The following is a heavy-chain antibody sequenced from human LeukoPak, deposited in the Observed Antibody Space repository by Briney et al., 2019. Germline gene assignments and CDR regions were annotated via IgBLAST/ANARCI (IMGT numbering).Heavy chain of an antibody. J-gene: IGHJ4*02. D-gene: IGHD3-10*01. CDR1: GGSISSYY. Sequence: SETLSLTCSVSGGSISSYYWSWIRQPPGKGREWIGYIYYSGSTNYNPSLKSRVTISVDTSKNQFSLKLSSVTAADTAVYYCASGDYYGSGSYYPFDYWGQGTLVTVSS. CDR2: IYYSGST. V-gene: IGHV4-59*01. CDR3: ASGDYYGSGSYYPFDY.